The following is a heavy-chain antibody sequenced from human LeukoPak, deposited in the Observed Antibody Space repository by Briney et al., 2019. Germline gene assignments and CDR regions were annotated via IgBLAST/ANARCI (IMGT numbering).Heavy chain of an antibody. CDR2: IKEDGTEK. CDR1: GFDISDFW. Sequence: GGSLRLSCAASGFDISDFWMTWVRQAPGKGLEWVANIKEDGTEKHLVDSVKGRFTISRDNTKNLLYLQMNSLRGDDTATYYCVRESRPGGAMGLYHDFDYWGQGTLVAVSS. V-gene: IGHV3-7*01. D-gene: IGHD3-16*01. J-gene: IGHJ4*02. CDR3: VRESRPGGAMGLYHDFDY.